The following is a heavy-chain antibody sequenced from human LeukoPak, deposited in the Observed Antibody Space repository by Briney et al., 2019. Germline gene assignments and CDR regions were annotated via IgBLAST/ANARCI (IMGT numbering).Heavy chain of an antibody. CDR2: INHSGSA. D-gene: IGHD3-9*01. J-gene: IGHJ6*03. CDR1: GGSFSGYY. Sequence: SETLSLTCAVYGGSFSGYYWTWIRQSPGKGLEWIGEINHSGSAKYNPALRSRVTISVATPKNQFFLDLHSVTAADTAVYYCARGVYDTLTCDYIGHYYYMDVWAKGTTVTVSS. V-gene: IGHV4-34*01. CDR3: ARGVYDTLTCDYIGHYYYMDV.